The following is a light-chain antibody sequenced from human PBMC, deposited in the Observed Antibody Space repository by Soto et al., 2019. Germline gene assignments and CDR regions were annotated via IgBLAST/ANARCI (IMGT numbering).Light chain of an antibody. CDR2: DVS. J-gene: IGLJ1*01. Sequence: QSVLTQPRSVSGSPGQSVTISCTGTSSDVGGYDYVSWYQHHPGKAPKVTIYDVSKRPSGVPDRFSGSKSGNTASLTISGLQAEDEADYYCSSFVGPYTYVFGTGTK. CDR3: SSFVGPYTYV. CDR1: SSDVGGYDY. V-gene: IGLV2-11*01.